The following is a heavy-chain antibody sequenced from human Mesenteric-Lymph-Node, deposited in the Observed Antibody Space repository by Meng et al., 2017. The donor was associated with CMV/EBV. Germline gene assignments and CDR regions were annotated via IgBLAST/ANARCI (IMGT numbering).Heavy chain of an antibody. CDR3: ARVSAYYDFWSGYLVY. Sequence: ASVKVSCKVSGYTLTELSMHWVRQAPGKGLEWMGGFDPEDGETIYAQKFQGRVTMTEDTSTDTAYMELSSLRSEDTAVYYCARVSAYYDFWSGYLVYWGQGTLVTVSS. V-gene: IGHV1-24*01. CDR1: GYTLTELS. CDR2: FDPEDGET. J-gene: IGHJ4*02. D-gene: IGHD3-3*01.